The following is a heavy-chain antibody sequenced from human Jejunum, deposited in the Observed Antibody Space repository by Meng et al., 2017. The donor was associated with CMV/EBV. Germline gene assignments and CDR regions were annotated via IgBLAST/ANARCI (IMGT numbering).Heavy chain of an antibody. V-gene: IGHV1-2*04. Sequence: VQMVEFGAEVKKPGSSVKVSCKASCYPLTSDDINWGRRGTGQGLEWMGWINPNSGGTKYAQKFKGWVTMTRETSISTAYMELSRLRSDDTAVYYCARDWEGSWAVFDYWGQGTLVTVSS. D-gene: IGHD6-13*01. CDR2: INPNSGGT. J-gene: IGHJ4*02. CDR1: CYPLTSDD. CDR3: ARDWEGSWAVFDY.